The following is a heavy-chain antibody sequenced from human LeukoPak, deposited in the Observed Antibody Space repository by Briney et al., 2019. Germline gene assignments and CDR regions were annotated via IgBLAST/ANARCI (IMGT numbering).Heavy chain of an antibody. D-gene: IGHD5-12*01. CDR3: ARDLRPFSGYDNLAFDI. CDR1: GFTFSHYT. V-gene: IGHV3-21*01. CDR2: ITSSSSYI. Sequence: GGSLRLPCAASGFTFSHYTVNWVRQAPGKGLEWVSSITSSSSYIYYADSVKGRFTISRDNAKNSLYLQMNSLRAEDTAIYYCARDLRPFSGYDNLAFDIWGQGTVVTVSS. J-gene: IGHJ3*02.